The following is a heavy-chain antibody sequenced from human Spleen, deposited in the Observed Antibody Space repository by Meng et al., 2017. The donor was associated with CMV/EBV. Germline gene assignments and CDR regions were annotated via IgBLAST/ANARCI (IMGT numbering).Heavy chain of an antibody. CDR1: GGSISSDDYY. Sequence: SETLSLTCTVSGGSISSDDYYWSWIRQPPGKGLEWIGYIDYSGSTYYNPSLKSRVTISVDTSKNQFSLKLTSVTAADTAVYYCVRDPELLVPAAATYYYYYGMDVWGQGTTVTVSS. D-gene: IGHD2-2*01. CDR2: IDYSGST. CDR3: VRDPELLVPAAATYYYYYGMDV. V-gene: IGHV4-30-4*08. J-gene: IGHJ6*02.